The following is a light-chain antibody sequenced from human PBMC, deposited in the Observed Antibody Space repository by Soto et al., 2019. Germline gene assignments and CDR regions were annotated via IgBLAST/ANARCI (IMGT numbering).Light chain of an antibody. J-gene: IGKJ1*01. V-gene: IGKV1-39*01. CDR3: QQTDTTPRT. CDR2: ATS. CDR1: QSMATF. Sequence: SQMSQDPSSLSAPVGVIGTISCRASQSMATFLNWYQQKPGNAPRLLIYATSTLESGVPSRFSGSGSGTDFTLTIRSLQPEDFATYYCQQTDTTPRTFGQGTKVDIK.